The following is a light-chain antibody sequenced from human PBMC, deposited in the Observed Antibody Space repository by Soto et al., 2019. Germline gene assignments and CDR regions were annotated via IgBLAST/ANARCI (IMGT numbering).Light chain of an antibody. Sequence: QSALTQPASVSGSPGQSITISCTGTSSDVGGYNYVSCFQHHPGKAPNLIIYEVSYRPSGGSNRFSGSKSCDTASLTISGLQAEDEADYYCSSFTNTITRYAFGTGTKVTVL. CDR2: EVS. V-gene: IGLV2-14*01. CDR3: SSFTNTITRYA. J-gene: IGLJ1*01. CDR1: SSDVGGYNY.